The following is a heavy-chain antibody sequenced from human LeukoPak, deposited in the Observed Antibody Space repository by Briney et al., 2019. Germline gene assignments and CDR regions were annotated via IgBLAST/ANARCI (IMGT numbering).Heavy chain of an antibody. CDR2: ISGSGGST. Sequence: GGSLRLSCAASGFTFSSYAMSWVRHAPGKGLEWVSAISGSGGSTYYADSVKGRFTISRDNAKNTLYLQMDSLRAEDTGVYYCARSNQADDYWGQGTLVTVSS. V-gene: IGHV3-23*01. CDR3: ARSNQADDY. CDR1: GFTFSSYA. J-gene: IGHJ4*02. D-gene: IGHD1-14*01.